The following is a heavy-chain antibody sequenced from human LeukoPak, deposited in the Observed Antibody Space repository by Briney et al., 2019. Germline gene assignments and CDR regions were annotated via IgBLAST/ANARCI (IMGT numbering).Heavy chain of an antibody. V-gene: IGHV3-30-3*01. CDR3: ARETAYATSRPIEY. CDR1: GFTFSNYA. J-gene: IGHJ4*02. CDR2: ISYDGSNK. Sequence: GGSLRLSCAASGFTFSNYAMHWVRQAPGKGLEWVAYISYDGSNKNYAGSVKGRFTSSRDTSRNTVNLQMNSLRPEDTAVYYCARETAYATSRPIEYWGQGTLVTVSS. D-gene: IGHD2-2*01.